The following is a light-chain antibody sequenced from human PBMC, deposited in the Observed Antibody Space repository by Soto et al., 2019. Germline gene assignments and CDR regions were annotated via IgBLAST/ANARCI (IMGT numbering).Light chain of an antibody. CDR3: SSYAGSNNVV. J-gene: IGLJ2*01. Sequence: QSALSQPPSASGSPGQLVTISCTGTSSDVGGYNYVSWYQQHPGKAPKLMIYEVSKRPSGVPDRFSGSKSGNTASLTVSGLQAEDDSDYYCSSYAGSNNVVFGGGTQLTVL. CDR2: EVS. V-gene: IGLV2-8*01. CDR1: SSDVGGYNY.